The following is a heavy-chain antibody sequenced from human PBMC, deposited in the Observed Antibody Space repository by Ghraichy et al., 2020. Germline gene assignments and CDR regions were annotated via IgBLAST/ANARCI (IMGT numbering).Heavy chain of an antibody. CDR3: ARHQLLEYDACDI. J-gene: IGHJ3*02. CDR2: IYYRGST. V-gene: IGHV4-59*08. Sequence: SCIVSGGSISSYYWSWIRQPPGKGLEWIGYIYYRGSTNYNPSLKSRVNISLDTSKNQFSVRLSSVTDADTAVYYCARHQLLEYDACDIWGQGTMVTVPS. D-gene: IGHD1-1*01. CDR1: GGSISSYY.